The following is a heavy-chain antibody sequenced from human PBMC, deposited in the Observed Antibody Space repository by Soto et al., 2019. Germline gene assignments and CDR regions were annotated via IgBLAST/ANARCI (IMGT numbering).Heavy chain of an antibody. CDR2: IYYSGST. J-gene: IGHJ6*02. Sequence: QLQLRESGPGLVKPSETLSLTCTVSGGSISSSSYYWGWIRQPPGKGLEWIGRIYYSGSTYYNPSPKSRVAISVDTSKNQFSLKLSSVTAADRAVYYCARPGGGERGPFSLYSGSYYYYGMDVWGQGTTVTVSS. CDR3: ARPGGGERGPFSLYSGSYYYYGMDV. D-gene: IGHD1-26*01. V-gene: IGHV4-39*01. CDR1: GGSISSSSYY.